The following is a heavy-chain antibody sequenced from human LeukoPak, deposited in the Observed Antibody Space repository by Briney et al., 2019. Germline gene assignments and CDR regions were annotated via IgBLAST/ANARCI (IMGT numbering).Heavy chain of an antibody. V-gene: IGHV4-59*08. Sequence: SETLSLTCNVSGGSIGSYYWSWIRQSPGKGLEWIGYIYYSGSTHYNPSLESRVTISVDTSKKHLSLKLSSVTAADTAVYYCARHSSGYYCLDYWDQGTLVTVSS. CDR1: GGSIGSYY. CDR2: IYYSGST. D-gene: IGHD3-3*01. J-gene: IGHJ4*02. CDR3: ARHSSGYYCLDY.